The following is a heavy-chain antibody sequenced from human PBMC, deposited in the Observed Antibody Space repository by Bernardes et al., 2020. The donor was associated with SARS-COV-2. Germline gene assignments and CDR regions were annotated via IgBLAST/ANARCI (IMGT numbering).Heavy chain of an antibody. V-gene: IGHV3-74*01. CDR1: GFTFSSYW. D-gene: IGHD5-12*01. CDR3: ARGPSGGYGRFEY. Sequence: GGSLRLSRSASGFTFSSYWMHWVRQAPGKGLVWVSRINSDENTTTYADSVKGRFTISRDNAKNTLYLQMNSLRAEDTAVYYCARGPSGGYGRFEYWGQGTLVTVSS. J-gene: IGHJ4*02. CDR2: INSDENTT.